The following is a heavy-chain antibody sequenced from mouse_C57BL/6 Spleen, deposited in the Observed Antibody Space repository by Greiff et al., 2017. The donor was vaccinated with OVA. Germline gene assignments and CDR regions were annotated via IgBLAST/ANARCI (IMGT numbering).Heavy chain of an antibody. J-gene: IGHJ4*01. CDR3: ARFYYGNYIYAMDY. CDR2: IYPGDGDT. CDR1: GYAFSSSW. D-gene: IGHD2-1*01. Sequence: QVQLKQSGPELVKPGASVKISCKASGYAFSSSWMNWVKQRPGKGLEWIGRIYPGDGDTNYNGKFKGKATLTADKSSSTAYMQLSSLTSEDSAVYFCARFYYGNYIYAMDYWGQGTSVTVSS. V-gene: IGHV1-82*01.